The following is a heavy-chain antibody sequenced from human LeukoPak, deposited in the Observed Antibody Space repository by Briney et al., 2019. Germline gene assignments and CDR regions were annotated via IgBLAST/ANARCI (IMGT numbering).Heavy chain of an antibody. CDR3: ARRYYTAMANYYYYYMDV. V-gene: IGHV4-39*01. Sequence: PSEALSLTCTVSGGSISSSSYYCGWIRQPPGKGLEWIGSIYYSGSTYYNPSLKSRVTISVDTSKNQFSLKLSSVTAADTAVYYCARRYYTAMANYYYYYMDVWGKGTTVTVSS. CDR1: GGSISSSSYY. J-gene: IGHJ6*03. CDR2: IYYSGST. D-gene: IGHD5-18*01.